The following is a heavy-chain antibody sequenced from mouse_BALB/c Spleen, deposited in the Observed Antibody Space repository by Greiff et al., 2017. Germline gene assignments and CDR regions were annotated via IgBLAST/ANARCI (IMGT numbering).Heavy chain of an antibody. Sequence: EVMLVESGGGLVKPGGSLKLSCAASGFTFSSYAMSWVRQTPEKRLEWVASISSGGSTYYPDSVKGRFTISRDNARNILYLQMSSLRSEDTAMYYCARGGVLRDYFDYWGQGTTLTVSS. CDR1: GFTFSSYA. CDR2: ISSGGST. CDR3: ARGGVLRDYFDY. D-gene: IGHD1-1*01. J-gene: IGHJ2*01. V-gene: IGHV5-6-5*01.